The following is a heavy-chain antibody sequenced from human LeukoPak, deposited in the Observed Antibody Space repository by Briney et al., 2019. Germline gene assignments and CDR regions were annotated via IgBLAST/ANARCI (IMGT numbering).Heavy chain of an antibody. CDR1: GFTFSTYA. J-gene: IGHJ4*02. CDR2: FGSGGGT. Sequence: GGSLRLSCAASGFTFSTYAMTWVRQAPGKGLEWASTFGSGGGTYYADSVRGRFTISKDNSKNTLYLQLNSLGAEDTALYYCAKVVAPSTTRNLDYWGQGTLVIVSS. V-gene: IGHV3-23*01. D-gene: IGHD1-1*01. CDR3: AKVVAPSTTRNLDY.